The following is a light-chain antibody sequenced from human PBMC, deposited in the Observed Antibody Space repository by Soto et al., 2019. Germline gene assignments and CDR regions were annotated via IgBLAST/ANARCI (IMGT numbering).Light chain of an antibody. V-gene: IGLV2-23*01. Sequence: QSALTQPASVSGSPGQSITISCTGTSSDVGTYNLVSWYQQHPGKAPKLIIFEGSRRPSGVSNRFSGSKSGNTASLTISGLRSEDEADYYCAAWDDRLSGPVFGGGTKVTVL. J-gene: IGLJ3*02. CDR1: SSDVGTYNL. CDR2: EGS. CDR3: AAWDDRLSGPV.